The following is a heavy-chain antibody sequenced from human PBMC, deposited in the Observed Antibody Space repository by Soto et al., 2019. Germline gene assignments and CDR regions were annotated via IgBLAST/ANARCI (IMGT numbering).Heavy chain of an antibody. CDR1: SGSFSGYY. V-gene: IGHV4-34*01. D-gene: IGHD6-6*01. J-gene: IGHJ4*02. Sequence: SETLSLTCSIYSGSFSGYYWSWIRQPPGKGLEWIGEISQSGNTNYSPSLKSRVSMSIDTSKKQFSLNLASVSAADTAVYYCARAPKVSGSSQTRPDFWGQGTLVTVSS. CDR2: ISQSGNT. CDR3: ARAPKVSGSSQTRPDF.